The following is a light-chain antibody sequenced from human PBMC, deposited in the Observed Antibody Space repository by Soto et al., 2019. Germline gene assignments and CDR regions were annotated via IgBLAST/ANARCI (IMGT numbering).Light chain of an antibody. Sequence: EVVLTQSPATLSLSPGERATLSCRASQIFSSSYLAWYQQKPGQAPRLLIYAASSRATGVPDRFSGSGSGTDFTLTISRLEPEDFAVYFCQQYGTSLFTFGGGTKVDI. J-gene: IGKJ4*01. V-gene: IGKV3-20*01. CDR2: AAS. CDR3: QQYGTSLFT. CDR1: QIFSSSY.